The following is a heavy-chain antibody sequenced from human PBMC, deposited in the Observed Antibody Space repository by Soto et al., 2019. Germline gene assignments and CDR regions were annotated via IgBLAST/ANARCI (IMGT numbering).Heavy chain of an antibody. CDR2: IYYSGST. Sequence: LSLPCTVSGGSISSYYWSWIRQPPGKGLEWIGYIYYSGSTNYNPSLKSRVTISVDTSKNQFSLKLSSVTAADTAVYYCARDTLRYYGDYSDAFDIWGQGTMVTVSS. V-gene: IGHV4-59*01. CDR1: GGSISSYY. CDR3: ARDTLRYYGDYSDAFDI. D-gene: IGHD4-17*01. J-gene: IGHJ3*02.